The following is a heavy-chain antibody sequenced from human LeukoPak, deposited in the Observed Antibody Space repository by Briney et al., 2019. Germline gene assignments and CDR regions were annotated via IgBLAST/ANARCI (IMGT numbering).Heavy chain of an antibody. Sequence: ASVKVSCKASGYTFTGSYVHWVRQAPGQGLEWLGWINPNSGGTNYALKFQGRVTMTRDTSTSTAYMELSRLRSDDTAVYYCARGYGGFDYWGQGTLVTVSS. V-gene: IGHV1-2*02. CDR3: ARGYGGFDY. D-gene: IGHD3-16*01. CDR1: GYTFTGSY. J-gene: IGHJ4*02. CDR2: INPNSGGT.